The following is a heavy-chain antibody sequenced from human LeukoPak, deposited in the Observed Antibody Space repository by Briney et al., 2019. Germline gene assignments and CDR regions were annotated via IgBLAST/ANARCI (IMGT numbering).Heavy chain of an antibody. CDR3: AREGVAAAGKLDY. J-gene: IGHJ4*02. Sequence: SETLSLTCTVSGGSIGSYYWSWIRQPPGKGLEWIGYIYYSGSTNYNPSLKSRVTMSLDTSKIQFSMNLISVTAADTAVYYCAREGVAAAGKLDYWGQGTLVTVSS. CDR1: GGSIGSYY. D-gene: IGHD6-13*01. CDR2: IYYSGST. V-gene: IGHV4-59*01.